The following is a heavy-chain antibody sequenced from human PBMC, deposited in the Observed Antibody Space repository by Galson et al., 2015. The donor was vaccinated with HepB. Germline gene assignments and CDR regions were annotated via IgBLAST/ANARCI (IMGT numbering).Heavy chain of an antibody. V-gene: IGHV3-72*01. CDR2: TRNKANSYTP. CDR3: ARVKTTAGYQVDY. D-gene: IGHD6-13*01. CDR1: GFTFSDHY. Sequence: SLRLSCAASGFTFSDHYMDWVRQAPGKGLEWVGRTRNKANSYTPEYAASVKGRFTISRDDSEKSLYLQMNSLKTEDTAVYYCARVKTTAGYQVDYWGQGTLVTVAS. J-gene: IGHJ4*02.